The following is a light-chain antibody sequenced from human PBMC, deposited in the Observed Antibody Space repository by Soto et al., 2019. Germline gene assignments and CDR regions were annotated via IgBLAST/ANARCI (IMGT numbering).Light chain of an antibody. J-gene: IGKJ1*01. CDR3: QQAKTFPWT. CDR1: QAISSC. CDR2: GAS. Sequence: DIQMTQSPSSVSASIGDRVTITCRASQAISSCLAWYQQKPGKAPNLLIYGASNLHSGVPSSFSASGSGTEFTLTISSLQSEDFATYYCQQAKTFPWTFGQGTRVEI. V-gene: IGKV1-12*01.